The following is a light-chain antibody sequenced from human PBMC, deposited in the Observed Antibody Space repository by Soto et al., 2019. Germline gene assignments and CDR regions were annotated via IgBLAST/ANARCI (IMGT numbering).Light chain of an antibody. CDR3: QQYDDWPLT. Sequence: EIVLTQSPGTLSLSPGERATLSCRASQSVSNNYLAWYQQKPGQAPRLLIYGASNRATGIPDRFSGSGSGTDFTLTISRLEPEDFAVYYCQQYDDWPLTFGPGTKVDLK. J-gene: IGKJ3*01. CDR1: QSVSNNY. CDR2: GAS. V-gene: IGKV3-20*01.